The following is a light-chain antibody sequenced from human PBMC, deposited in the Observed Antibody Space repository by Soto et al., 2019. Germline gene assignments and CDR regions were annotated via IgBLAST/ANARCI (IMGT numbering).Light chain of an antibody. CDR2: AAS. Sequence: IQLTQSPSSLSASVGDRVTINCRASQGISSYLAWYQQKPGKAPKFLIYAASTLQSGVPSRFTGSGSGTDFTLTITCLQPEDFATYYCLQVNSFPLSFGGGTKVDIK. CDR1: QGISSY. J-gene: IGKJ4*01. CDR3: LQVNSFPLS. V-gene: IGKV1-9*01.